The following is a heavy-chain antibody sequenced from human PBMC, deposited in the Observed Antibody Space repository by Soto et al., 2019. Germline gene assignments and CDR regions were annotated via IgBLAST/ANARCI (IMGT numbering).Heavy chain of an antibody. J-gene: IGHJ6*02. V-gene: IGHV1-69*06. Sequence: QVQLVQSGAEVKKPGSSVKVSCKASGGTFSSYAISWVRQAPRQGLEWMGGIIPIFGTANYAQKFQGRVTITADKSTSTAYMELSSLRSEDTAVYHCASPGYCSSTSCYSASYYYYGMDVGGQGTTVTVSS. CDR3: ASPGYCSSTSCYSASYYYYGMDV. CDR2: IIPIFGTA. D-gene: IGHD2-2*03. CDR1: GGTFSSYA.